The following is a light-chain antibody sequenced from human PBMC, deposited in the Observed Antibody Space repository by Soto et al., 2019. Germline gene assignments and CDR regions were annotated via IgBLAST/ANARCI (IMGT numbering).Light chain of an antibody. Sequence: DIQMTQSPSTLSGSVGDRVTITCRASQTISSWLAWYQQKPGKAPKLLIYKASTLKSGVPSRFSGSGSGTEFTLTISRLQPEDIATYHCQQYENLPTFGQGTRLEIK. V-gene: IGKV1-5*03. CDR3: QQYENLPT. J-gene: IGKJ5*01. CDR2: KAS. CDR1: QTISSW.